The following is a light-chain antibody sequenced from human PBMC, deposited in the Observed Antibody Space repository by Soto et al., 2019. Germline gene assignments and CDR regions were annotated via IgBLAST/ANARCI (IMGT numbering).Light chain of an antibody. J-gene: IGKJ1*01. Sequence: EIVMKQSPAILSVSPGERATLSCRASQSVSSNLAWFQQKPGQTPRLLFNGASTRATGIPARFTGSGSGTEFILTISRLQSEYFAVHYCQQYDIWPTTSGQRTKLDIK. CDR2: GAS. CDR3: QQYDIWPTT. CDR1: QSVSSN. V-gene: IGKV3-15*01.